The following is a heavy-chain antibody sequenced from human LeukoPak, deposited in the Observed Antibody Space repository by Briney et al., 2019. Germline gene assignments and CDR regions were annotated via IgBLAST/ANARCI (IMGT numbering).Heavy chain of an antibody. V-gene: IGHV5-51*01. CDR3: ARHVPSSGWY. Sequence: GESLKISCKGSGYSFTSYWIGWVRQMPGKGLEWMEIIYPRDSDTRYNPSFQGQVTISVDKSISTAYLQWSSLKASDTAMYYCARHVPSSGWYWGQGTLVTVSS. CDR1: GYSFTSYW. D-gene: IGHD6-19*01. CDR2: IYPRDSDT. J-gene: IGHJ4*02.